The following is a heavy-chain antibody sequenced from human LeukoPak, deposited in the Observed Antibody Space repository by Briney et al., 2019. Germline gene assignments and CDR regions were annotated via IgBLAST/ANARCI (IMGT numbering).Heavy chain of an antibody. J-gene: IGHJ4*02. D-gene: IGHD5-24*01. CDR2: ISGSGGST. CDR3: AKGSSGGEMATISH. V-gene: IGHV3-23*01. Sequence: PGGSLRLSCAASGFTFSSYAMSWVRQAPGKGLEWVSAISGSGGSTYYADSGKGRFTISRDNSKNTLYLQMNSLRAEDTAVYYCAKGSSGGEMATISHWGQGTLVTVSS. CDR1: GFTFSSYA.